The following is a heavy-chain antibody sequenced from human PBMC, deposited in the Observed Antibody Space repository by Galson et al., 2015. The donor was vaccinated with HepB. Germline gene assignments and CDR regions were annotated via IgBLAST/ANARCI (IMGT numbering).Heavy chain of an antibody. Sequence: SVKVSCKASGGTFSSYAISWVRQAPGQGLEWMGGIIPIFGTANYAQKFQGRVTITADESTSTAYMELSSLRSEDTAVYYCARLSYQLLTYYYYYGMDVWGQGTTVTVSS. V-gene: IGHV1-69*13. CDR1: GGTFSSYA. J-gene: IGHJ6*02. D-gene: IGHD2-2*01. CDR2: IIPIFGTA. CDR3: ARLSYQLLTYYYYYGMDV.